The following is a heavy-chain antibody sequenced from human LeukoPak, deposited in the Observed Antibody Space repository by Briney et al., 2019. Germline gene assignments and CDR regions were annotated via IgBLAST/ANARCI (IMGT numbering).Heavy chain of an antibody. V-gene: IGHV3-33*05. J-gene: IGHJ4*02. CDR3: AKDRIEQWLVPYFDY. Sequence: GGSLRLSCAASGFTFSSYGMHWVRQAPGKGLEWVAVISYDGSNKYYADSVKGRFTISRDNSKNTLYLQMNSLRAEDTAVYYCAKDRIEQWLVPYFDYWGQGTLVTVSS. CDR2: ISYDGSNK. CDR1: GFTFSSYG. D-gene: IGHD6-19*01.